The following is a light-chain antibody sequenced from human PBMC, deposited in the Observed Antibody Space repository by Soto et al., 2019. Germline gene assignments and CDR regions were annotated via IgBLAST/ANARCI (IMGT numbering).Light chain of an antibody. CDR1: QSVSSSY. J-gene: IGKJ5*01. Sequence: EIVLTQSPGTLSLSPGERATLSCRASQSVSSSYLAWYQQKPGQAPRLLIYGASSRATGIPDRFSGSGSGTDFTLTMSRLELGVFAVYYCQQYCSTFGQGTRLEIK. CDR3: QQYCST. CDR2: GAS. V-gene: IGKV3-20*01.